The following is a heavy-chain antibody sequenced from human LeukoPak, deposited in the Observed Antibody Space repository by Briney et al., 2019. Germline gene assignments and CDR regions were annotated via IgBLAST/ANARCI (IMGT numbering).Heavy chain of an antibody. CDR2: ISTSGRTI. CDR3: ARRAIAEGFDY. V-gene: IGHV3-48*03. J-gene: IGHJ4*02. CDR1: GFTFSSYE. D-gene: IGHD6-13*01. Sequence: GGSLRLSCAVSGFTFSSYEMNWVRQAPGGGLEGVSYISTSGRTIYYAASVKGRFTISRDNAKNSLYLQMSSLRVEDTAVYYCARRAIAEGFDYWGQGTLVTVSS.